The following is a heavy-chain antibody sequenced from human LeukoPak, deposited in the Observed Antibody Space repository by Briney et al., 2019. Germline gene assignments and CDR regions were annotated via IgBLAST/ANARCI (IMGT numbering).Heavy chain of an antibody. Sequence: SETLSLTCTVSGGSISSYYWSWIRQPPGKGLEWIGYISYSGSTNYNPSLKSRVTISLDTSKNQFSLKLSSVTAADTTMYYCASSRYTGSYSTIDFWGQGTLVTVSS. J-gene: IGHJ4*02. D-gene: IGHD1-26*01. CDR1: GGSISSYY. V-gene: IGHV4-59*01. CDR3: ASSRYTGSYSTIDF. CDR2: ISYSGST.